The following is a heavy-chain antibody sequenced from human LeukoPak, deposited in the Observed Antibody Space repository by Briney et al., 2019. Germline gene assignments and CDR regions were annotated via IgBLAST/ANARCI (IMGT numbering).Heavy chain of an antibody. J-gene: IGHJ4*02. Sequence: GGSLRLSCAASGFTFITFAMTWVRQAPGKGLEWVSTINFSGGNAYYADSVKGRFTIAMDNAKNSLYLQMNSLRADDTAVYYCARLYGYGDLYYVDYWGQGSLVTVPS. V-gene: IGHV3-21*01. CDR3: ARLYGYGDLYYVDY. D-gene: IGHD4-17*01. CDR2: INFSGGNA. CDR1: GFTFITFA.